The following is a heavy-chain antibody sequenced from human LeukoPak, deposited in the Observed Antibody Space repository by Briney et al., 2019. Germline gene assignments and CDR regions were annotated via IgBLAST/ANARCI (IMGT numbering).Heavy chain of an antibody. V-gene: IGHV4-59*01. CDR2: IYYSGST. Sequence: SETLSLTCTVSGGSISSYYWSWIRQPPVKVLEWIGYIYYSGSTNYNPSLKSRVTISVDTSKNQFSLKLSSVTAADTAVYYCARGGSSSSKYGMGVWGQGTTVTVSS. CDR1: GGSISSYY. D-gene: IGHD6-13*01. CDR3: ARGGSSSSKYGMGV. J-gene: IGHJ6*02.